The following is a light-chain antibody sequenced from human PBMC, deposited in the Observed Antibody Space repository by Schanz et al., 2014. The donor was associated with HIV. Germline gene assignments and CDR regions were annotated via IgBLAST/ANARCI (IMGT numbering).Light chain of an antibody. CDR1: QYISRW. J-gene: IGKJ1*01. CDR2: QAS. Sequence: DIQMTQSPSTLSASVGDGVTITCRASQYISRWLAWYQQKPGQAPHLLIYQASTLQTGVSSRFSGSGSGTEFTLTISSLQPDDFATYYCQQYAVSSWTFGLGTRV. V-gene: IGKV1-5*03. CDR3: QQYAVSSWT.